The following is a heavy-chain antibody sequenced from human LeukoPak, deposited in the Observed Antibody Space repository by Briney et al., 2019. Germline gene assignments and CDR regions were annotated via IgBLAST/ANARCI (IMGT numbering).Heavy chain of an antibody. J-gene: IGHJ4*02. V-gene: IGHV3-53*01. CDR3: ARHDSSGYYYSLYYFDY. CDR2: IYSGGST. CDR1: GFTVSSNY. Sequence: GGSLRLSCAASGFTVSSNYMSWVRQAPGKGLEWVSVIYSGGSTYYADSVKGRFTISRDNSKNTLYLQMNSLRAEDTAVYYCARHDSSGYYYSLYYFDYWGQGTLVTVSS. D-gene: IGHD3-22*01.